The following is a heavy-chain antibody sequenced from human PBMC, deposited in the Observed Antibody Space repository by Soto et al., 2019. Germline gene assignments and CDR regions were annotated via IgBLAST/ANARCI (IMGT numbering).Heavy chain of an antibody. V-gene: IGHV3-15*01. J-gene: IGHJ4*02. D-gene: IGHD3-22*01. CDR1: GISFTTAW. Sequence: VGSLRFSCVGSGISFTTAWMNWVRQAPGKGLEWVGRIKSKTDGETVDYAAPVRGRFIISRDDSKNTVYLSVSGLKTEDTAIYYCATQQFFDASGFSFDQWGQGNLVTVSS. CDR2: IKSKTDGETV. CDR3: ATQQFFDASGFSFDQ.